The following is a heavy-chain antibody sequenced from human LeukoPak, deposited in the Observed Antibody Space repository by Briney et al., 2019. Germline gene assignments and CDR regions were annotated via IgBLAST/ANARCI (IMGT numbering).Heavy chain of an antibody. CDR3: AKDGAPWYYYMDV. CDR2: ISGSGGST. J-gene: IGHJ6*03. D-gene: IGHD3-16*01. Sequence: GGSLRLSCAASGFTFSSYAMSWVRQAPGKGLEWVSAISGSGGSTYYAGSVKGRFTISRDNSKNTLYLQINSLRAEDTAVYYCAKDGAPWYYYMDVWGKGTTVTVSS. CDR1: GFTFSSYA. V-gene: IGHV3-23*01.